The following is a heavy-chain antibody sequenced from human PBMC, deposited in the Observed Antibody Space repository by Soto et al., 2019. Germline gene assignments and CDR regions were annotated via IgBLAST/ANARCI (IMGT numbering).Heavy chain of an antibody. J-gene: IGHJ5*02. CDR1: GGSITNYY. CDR3: ARNDYSDYNGWFDP. V-gene: IGHV4-59*01. Sequence: SETLSLTCTVSGGSITNYYWSWIRQPPGKGLEWIGYIYYSGSTNYNPSLRSRVTISVDTSKNQFSLKLASITAADTAVYYCARNDYSDYNGWFDPWGQGTLVTVSS. D-gene: IGHD4-17*01. CDR2: IYYSGST.